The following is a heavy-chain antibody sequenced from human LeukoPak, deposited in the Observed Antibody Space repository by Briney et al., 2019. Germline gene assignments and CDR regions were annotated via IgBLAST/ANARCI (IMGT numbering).Heavy chain of an antibody. V-gene: IGHV4-34*01. CDR3: AREVYSSSWYWFDP. CDR1: GGSFSGYY. J-gene: IGHJ5*02. D-gene: IGHD6-13*01. CDR2: INHSGST. Sequence: SETLSLTCAVYGGSFSGYYWSWIRQPPGKGLEWIGEINHSGSTNYNPSLKSRVTISVDTSKNQFSLKLSSVTAADTAVYYCAREVYSSSWYWFDPWGQGTLVTVSS.